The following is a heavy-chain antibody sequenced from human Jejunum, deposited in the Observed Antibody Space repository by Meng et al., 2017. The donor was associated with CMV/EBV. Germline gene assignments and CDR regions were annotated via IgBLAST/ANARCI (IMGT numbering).Heavy chain of an antibody. CDR1: GGSVNRGNYY. CDR3: TMEPPGD. Sequence: HVQLQESGPGLGRPSQTLSLTCAVSGGSVNRGNYYWGWIRQPAGKGLEWIGRMYSNGRAGYNPSLKSRVTISMDTSRNQFSLTLDSVTAADTAVYYCTMEPPGDWGRGTLVTVSS. V-gene: IGHV4-61*02. J-gene: IGHJ1*01. D-gene: IGHD1-14*01. CDR2: MYSNGRA.